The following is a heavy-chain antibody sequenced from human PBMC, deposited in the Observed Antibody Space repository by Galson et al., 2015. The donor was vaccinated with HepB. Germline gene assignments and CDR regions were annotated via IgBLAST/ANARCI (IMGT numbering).Heavy chain of an antibody. CDR2: ISSSGSYT. CDR3: ARDRDAGRTDW. J-gene: IGHJ4*02. Sequence: SLRLSCAASGFTFADYYMSWIRQAPGKGLEWVSYISSSGSYTNYADSMRGRFTISRDNTKNSLYLQMNSLRAEDTAVYYCARDRDAGRTDWWGQGTLVTVSS. D-gene: IGHD1-26*01. CDR1: GFTFADYY. V-gene: IGHV3-11*06.